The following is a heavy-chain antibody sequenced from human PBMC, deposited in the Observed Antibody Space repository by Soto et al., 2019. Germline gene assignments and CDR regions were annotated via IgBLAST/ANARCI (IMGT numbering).Heavy chain of an antibody. J-gene: IGHJ2*01. V-gene: IGHV3-30*18. CDR3: AKCHDGSGSYYQGSWYFDL. CDR2: ISYDGSNE. CDR1: GFTFSHYD. Sequence: QMQLVESGGGVVQPGRSLRLSCAASGFTFSHYDIHWVRQAPGKGLEWVAIISYDGSNEYYADSVNGRFAISRDNSKNTLYLRMNSLRAEDAAVYYCAKCHDGSGSYYQGSWYFDLWGRGTLVTVSS. D-gene: IGHD3-10*01.